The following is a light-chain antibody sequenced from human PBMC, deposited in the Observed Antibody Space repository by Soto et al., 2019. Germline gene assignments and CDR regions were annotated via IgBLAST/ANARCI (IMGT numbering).Light chain of an antibody. CDR2: EVS. V-gene: IGLV2-18*02. CDR3: SSYTNNITLV. CDR1: SSDVGSYNR. J-gene: IGLJ2*01. Sequence: QSVLTQPPSVSGSPGQSVTISCTGTSSDVGSYNRVSWYQQPPGTAPKLMIYEVSNRPSGVPDRFSGSKSGNTASLTISGLQAEDEAEYDCSSYTNNITLVFGGGTKVTVL.